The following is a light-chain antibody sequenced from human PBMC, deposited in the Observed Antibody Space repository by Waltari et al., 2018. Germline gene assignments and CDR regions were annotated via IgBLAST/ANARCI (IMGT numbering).Light chain of an antibody. CDR2: SAS. CDR1: PSVSSKY. V-gene: IGKV3-20*01. Sequence: EIVLTQSPGTLSLSPGERATLSCRASPSVSSKYFAWYQQKPGQAPRLLIYSASSRATGIPDRFSGSGSGTDFTLTISRLEPEDFAMYHCQHYGPSPVFGQGTNVEIK. CDR3: QHYGPSPV. J-gene: IGKJ2*01.